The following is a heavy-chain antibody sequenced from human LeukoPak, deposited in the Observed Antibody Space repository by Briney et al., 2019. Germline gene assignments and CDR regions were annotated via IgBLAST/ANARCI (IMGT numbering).Heavy chain of an antibody. J-gene: IGHJ5*02. V-gene: IGHV1-8*01. CDR3: ARGGPYCSSTSCYNWFDP. CDR2: MNPNSGNT. Sequence: ASVKVSCKASGYTFTSYDINWVRQATGRGLEWMGWMNPNSGNTGYAQKFQGRVTMTRNTSISTAYMELSSLRSEDTAVYYCARGGPYCSSTSCYNWFDPWGQGTLVTVSS. D-gene: IGHD2-2*01. CDR1: GYTFTSYD.